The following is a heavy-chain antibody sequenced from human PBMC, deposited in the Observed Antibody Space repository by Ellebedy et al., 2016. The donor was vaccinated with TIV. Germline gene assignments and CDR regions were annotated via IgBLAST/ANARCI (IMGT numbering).Heavy chain of an antibody. V-gene: IGHV3-30*01. CDR1: GFNFRSYA. Sequence: GESLKISCVASGFNFRSYAMHWVRQAPGKGLEWVAIISFDGSNKYYADSVKGRFTITRDNSENTLSLQMNSPRPEDTAVYYCARGIGRRFGELFSASDYWGQGTLVTVSS. CDR3: ARGIGRRFGELFSASDY. D-gene: IGHD3-10*01. CDR2: ISFDGSNK. J-gene: IGHJ4*02.